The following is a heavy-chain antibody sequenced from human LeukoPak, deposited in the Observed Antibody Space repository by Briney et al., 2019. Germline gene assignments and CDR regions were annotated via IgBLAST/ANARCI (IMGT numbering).Heavy chain of an antibody. D-gene: IGHD3-16*02. V-gene: IGHV1-24*01. CDR1: GYTLTELS. J-gene: IGHJ4*02. CDR3: ARPWGSYRYTSPFDY. Sequence: ASVKVSCKVSGYTLTELSMHWVRQAPGKGLEWMGGFDPEDGETIYAQKFQGRVTMTEDTSTDTAYMELSSLRSEDTAVYYCARPWGSYRYTSPFDYWGQGTLVTVSS. CDR2: FDPEDGET.